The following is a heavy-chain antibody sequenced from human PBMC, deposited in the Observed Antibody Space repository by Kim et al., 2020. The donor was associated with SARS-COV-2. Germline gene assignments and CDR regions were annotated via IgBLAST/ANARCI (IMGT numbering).Heavy chain of an antibody. V-gene: IGHV4-34*01. CDR3: ARGVAAAGTLNYGMDV. Sequence: SLKSRVTISVDTSKNQFSLKLSSVTAADTAVYYCARGVAAAGTLNYGMDVWGQGTTVTVSS. D-gene: IGHD6-13*01. J-gene: IGHJ6*02.